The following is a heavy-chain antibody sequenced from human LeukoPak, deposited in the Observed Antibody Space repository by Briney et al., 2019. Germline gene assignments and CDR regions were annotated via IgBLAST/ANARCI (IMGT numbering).Heavy chain of an antibody. D-gene: IGHD1-26*01. Sequence: GASVKVSCKVSGYSLSELSTHWVRQAPGQGLEWMGGFDPGDDETIYAQKFQGRVTMTEDTPTDTAYLELSSLRSEDTAVYFCATEKGLLLDSWGQGTPVTVSS. V-gene: IGHV1-24*01. CDR1: GYSLSELS. CDR2: FDPGDDET. J-gene: IGHJ5*01. CDR3: ATEKGLLLDS.